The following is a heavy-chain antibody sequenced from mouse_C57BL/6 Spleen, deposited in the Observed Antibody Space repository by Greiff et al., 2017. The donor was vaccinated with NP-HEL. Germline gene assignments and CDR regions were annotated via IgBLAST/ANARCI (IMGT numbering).Heavy chain of an antibody. CDR2: IDPETGGT. V-gene: IGHV1-15*01. CDR3: TSRGYYGYAWFAY. Sequence: QVQLQQSGAELVRPGASVTLSCKASGYTFTDYEMHWVKQTPVHGLEWIGAIDPETGGTAYHQKFKGKAILTADKSSSTAYMELRSLTSEDSAVYYCTSRGYYGYAWFAYWGQGTLVTVSA. CDR1: GYTFTDYE. J-gene: IGHJ3*01. D-gene: IGHD2-2*01.